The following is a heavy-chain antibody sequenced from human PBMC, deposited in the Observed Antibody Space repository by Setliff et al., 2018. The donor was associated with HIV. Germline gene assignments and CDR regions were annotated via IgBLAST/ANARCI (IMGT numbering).Heavy chain of an antibody. J-gene: IGHJ4*02. CDR2: IYYSGST. D-gene: IGHD6-6*01. Sequence: SETLSLTCTVSGGSISSSSFYWGWIRQPPGKGLEWIGTIYYSGSTYYNPSLKSRLTISVDTSKNQFSLKMTSVTAADTAVYHCARLSSYRSSSYYFDYWGQGALVTVS. CDR3: ARLSSYRSSSYYFDY. V-gene: IGHV4-39*01. CDR1: GGSISSSSFY.